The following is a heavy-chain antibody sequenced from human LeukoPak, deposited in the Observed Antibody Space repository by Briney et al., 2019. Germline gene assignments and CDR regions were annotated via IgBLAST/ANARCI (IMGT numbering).Heavy chain of an antibody. CDR3: ARSCGGDCYILGS. J-gene: IGHJ4*02. D-gene: IGHD2-21*02. V-gene: IGHV1-2*02. CDR1: GYTFSAYY. CDR2: INPNTGDT. Sequence: EASVKVSCKASGYTFSAYYMYWVREAPGQGLEWMGWINPNTGDTNYAQNFQGRVTMTRDTSISTVYMEVSRLRSDDTAVYYCARSCGGDCYILGSWGQGTLVTVSS.